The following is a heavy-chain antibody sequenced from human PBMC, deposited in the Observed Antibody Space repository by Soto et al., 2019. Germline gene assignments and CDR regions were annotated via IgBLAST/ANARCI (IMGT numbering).Heavy chain of an antibody. V-gene: IGHV3-21*06. CDR1: GFTFTRYS. Sequence: XGFLRLSCSAAGFTFTRYSMNWVRQAPGKGLEWVSSISSTTNYIYYGDSMKGRFTISRDNAKNSLYLEMNSLRAEDTAVYYCARESEDLTSNFDYWGQGTLVTVSS. CDR3: ARESEDLTSNFDY. CDR2: ISSTTNYI. J-gene: IGHJ4*02.